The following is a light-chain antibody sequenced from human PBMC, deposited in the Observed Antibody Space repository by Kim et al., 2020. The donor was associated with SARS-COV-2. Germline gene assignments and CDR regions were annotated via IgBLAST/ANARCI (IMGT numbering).Light chain of an antibody. J-gene: IGLJ1*01. CDR3: NSYTSSTSDV. CDR2: DVT. V-gene: IGLV2-14*01. CDR1: SSDVGHYNS. Sequence: QSVLTQPASVSGSPGQSITIFCTGTSSDVGHYNSVSWYQQHPGKAPKLMIYDVTKRPSGVSIRFSGSKSGNTASLTISGLQAEDEADYYCNSYTSSTSDVFGTGTKVTVL.